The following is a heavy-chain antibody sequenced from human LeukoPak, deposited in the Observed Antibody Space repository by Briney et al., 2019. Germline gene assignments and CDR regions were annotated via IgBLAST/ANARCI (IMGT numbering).Heavy chain of an antibody. CDR3: AKVIDSSNWLPDY. CDR2: MRYDGSNK. J-gene: IGHJ4*02. D-gene: IGHD6-13*01. V-gene: IGHV3-30*02. Sequence: GPLRPSCAASGFTFSGYGMHWVRQAPGEGLEGVAFMRYDGSNKYYADSVKGRFTISRDNAKNTLYLQMNSLRAEDTAVYYCAKVIDSSNWLPDYWGQGTLVTVSS. CDR1: GFTFSGYG.